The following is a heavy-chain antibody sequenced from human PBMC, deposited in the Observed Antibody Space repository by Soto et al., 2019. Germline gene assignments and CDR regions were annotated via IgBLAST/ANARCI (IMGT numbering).Heavy chain of an antibody. CDR1: GGSFSGYY. Sequence: SETLSLTCAVYGGSFSGYYWSWIRQPPGKGLEWIGEINHSGSTNYNPSLKSRVTISVDTSKNQFSLKLSSVTAADTAVYYCARVGYNWNDFDYWGQGTLVTVSS. CDR2: INHSGST. D-gene: IGHD1-1*01. CDR3: ARVGYNWNDFDY. V-gene: IGHV4-34*01. J-gene: IGHJ4*02.